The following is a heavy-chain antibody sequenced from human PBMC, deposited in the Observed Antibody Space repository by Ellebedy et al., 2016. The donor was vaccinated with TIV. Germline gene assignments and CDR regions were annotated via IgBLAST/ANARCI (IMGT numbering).Heavy chain of an antibody. CDR2: IWYDGSNK. CDR1: GFTFSSYG. CDR3: ARDSGTLGS. J-gene: IGHJ5*02. D-gene: IGHD1-14*01. V-gene: IGHV3-33*01. Sequence: PGGSLRLSCAASGFTFSSYGMHWVRQAPGKGLEWVAVIWYDGSNKYYADSVKGQFTISRDNSKKTLYLQMNSLRAEDTAVYYCARDSGTLGSWGQGTLVTVSS.